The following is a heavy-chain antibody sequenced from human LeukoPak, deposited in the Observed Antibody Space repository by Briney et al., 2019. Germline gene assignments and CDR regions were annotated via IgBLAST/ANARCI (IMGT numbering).Heavy chain of an antibody. V-gene: IGHV1-18*01. CDR3: ARKQLGYSYGSHFLMDV. CDR1: GYTFTSYG. D-gene: IGHD5-18*01. Sequence: ASVKVSCKASGYTFTSYGISWVRQAPGQGLEWMGWISAYNGNTNYAQKLQGRVTMTTDTSTSTAYMELRSLRSDDTAVYYCARKQLGYSYGSHFLMDVWGQGTTVTVSS. J-gene: IGHJ6*02. CDR2: ISAYNGNT.